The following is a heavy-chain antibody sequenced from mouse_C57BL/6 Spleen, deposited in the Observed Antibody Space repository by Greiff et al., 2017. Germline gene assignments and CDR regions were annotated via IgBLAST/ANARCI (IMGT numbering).Heavy chain of an antibody. D-gene: IGHD1-1*01. Sequence: EVQGVESGGGLVKPGGSLKLSCAASGFTFSDYGMHWVRQAPEQGLAWVAYISSGSSTIYYAATVKGRFTISRDNATNTLFLQMTSLRSEDTAMYYCARPITTVVADWYFDVWGTGTTVTVSS. J-gene: IGHJ1*03. V-gene: IGHV5-17*01. CDR3: ARPITTVVADWYFDV. CDR2: ISSGSSTI. CDR1: GFTFSDYG.